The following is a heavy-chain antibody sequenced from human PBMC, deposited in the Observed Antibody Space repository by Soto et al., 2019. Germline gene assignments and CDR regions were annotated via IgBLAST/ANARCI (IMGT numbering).Heavy chain of an antibody. CDR1: GFIFRNYA. D-gene: IGHD5-12*01. CDR2: ISGSGGTT. J-gene: IGHJ4*02. Sequence: PGGSLRLSCGASGFIFRNYAMSWVRQAPGKGLEWVSVISGSGGTTYYTDSVKGRLTISRDNSKSTLYLQMNSLRAEDTALYYYATTPTEATYRYLAYWGQGTLVTVSS. CDR3: ATTPTEATYRYLAY. V-gene: IGHV3-23*01.